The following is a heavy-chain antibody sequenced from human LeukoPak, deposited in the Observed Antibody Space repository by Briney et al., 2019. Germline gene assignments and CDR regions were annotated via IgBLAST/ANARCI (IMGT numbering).Heavy chain of an antibody. V-gene: IGHV1-69*04. CDR2: IIPILGIP. CDR1: EGTFSSYA. Sequence: SVKVSCKASEGTFSSYAISWVRQAPGQEREGMGRIIPILGIPNYAQKFQGRVTITADKSTSTANLELSRLRSEDTAVQYFARDRKIGTVVTPHDFDIWGQGTMVTVSS. CDR3: ARDRKIGTVVTPHDFDI. D-gene: IGHD3-22*01. J-gene: IGHJ3*02.